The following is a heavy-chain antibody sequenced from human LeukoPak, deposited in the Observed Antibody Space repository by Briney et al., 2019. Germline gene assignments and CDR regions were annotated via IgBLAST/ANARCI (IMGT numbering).Heavy chain of an antibody. J-gene: IGHJ3*02. D-gene: IGHD5-12*01. CDR3: ARVEGGYETDAAFDI. V-gene: IGHV1-8*03. CDR1: GCTFTSYD. CDR2: MNPNSGNT. Sequence: ASVKVSCRASGCTFTSYDINGVRQATGQGREWMGWMNPNSGNTGYAQKFQGRVTITRNTSISTAYMELSSLRSEDTAVYYCARVEGGYETDAAFDIWGQGTMVTVSS.